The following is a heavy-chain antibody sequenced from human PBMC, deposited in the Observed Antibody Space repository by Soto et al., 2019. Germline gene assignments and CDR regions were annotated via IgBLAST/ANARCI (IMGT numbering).Heavy chain of an antibody. CDR3: ARSVAGITIFGVVTTGEFYFDY. V-gene: IGHV1-8*01. J-gene: IGHJ4*02. D-gene: IGHD3-3*01. CDR1: GYTFTSYD. Sequence: QVQLVQSGAEVKKPGASVKVSCKASGYTFTSYDINWVRQATGQGLEWMGWMNPNSGNTGYAQKFQGRVTMTRNTSISTAYMELSSLRSEDTAVYYCARSVAGITIFGVVTTGEFYFDYWGQGTLVTVSS. CDR2: MNPNSGNT.